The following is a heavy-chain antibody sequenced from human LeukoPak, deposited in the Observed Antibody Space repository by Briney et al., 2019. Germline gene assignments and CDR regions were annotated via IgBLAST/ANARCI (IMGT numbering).Heavy chain of an antibody. J-gene: IGHJ4*02. CDR2: ISYTGST. Sequence: PSETLSLTCTVSDGSISSSSYYWGWIRQSPGKGLEWIGGISYTGSTYYNPSLKSRVTISVDTSKNQFSLKLSSVTAADTAVYYCARVGSIAVAGDFDYWGQGTLVTVSS. CDR3: ARVGSIAVAGDFDY. V-gene: IGHV4-39*07. CDR1: DGSISSSSYY. D-gene: IGHD6-19*01.